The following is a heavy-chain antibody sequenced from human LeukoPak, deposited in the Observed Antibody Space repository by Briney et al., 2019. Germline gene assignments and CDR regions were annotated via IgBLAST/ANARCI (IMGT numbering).Heavy chain of an antibody. J-gene: IGHJ4*02. V-gene: IGHV3-21*06. Sequence: GGSLRLSCAASGFTFSSYSMNWVRQAPGKGLEWVSSITRSNYIYYADSVKGRFTISRDNAKNSLYLQMNSLRAEDTAVYYCARILRYFDWFNDYWGQGTLVTVSS. CDR3: ARILRYFDWFNDY. CDR1: GFTFSSYS. D-gene: IGHD3-9*01. CDR2: ITRSNYI.